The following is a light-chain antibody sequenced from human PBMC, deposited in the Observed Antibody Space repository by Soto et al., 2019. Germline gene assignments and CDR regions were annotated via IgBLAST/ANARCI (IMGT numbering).Light chain of an antibody. V-gene: IGKV1-16*02. J-gene: IGKJ1*01. CDR1: QGIDNY. CDR2: EAS. CDR3: QQYKSYPRT. Sequence: DIQMTQSPSSVSASVGDRVTITCRASQGIDNYLAWFQQKPGEAPKSLIYEASNLQGGVPSKFSGSGSGTLFTLTISSLQPEDFATYYCQQYKSYPRTFGQGTKVEIK.